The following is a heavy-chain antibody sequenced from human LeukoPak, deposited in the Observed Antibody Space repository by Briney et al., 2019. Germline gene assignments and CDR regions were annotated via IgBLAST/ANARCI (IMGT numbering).Heavy chain of an antibody. V-gene: IGHV3-23*01. CDR3: AKLKGYSYGYEDGWFDP. CDR2: ISGSGGST. D-gene: IGHD5-18*01. CDR1: GFTFSSYA. J-gene: IGHJ5*02. Sequence: GGSLRLSCAASGFTFSSYAMSWVRQAPGKGLEWVSAISGSGGSTYYADSVKGRFTISRDNSKNTLYLQMNSLRAEDTAVYYCAKLKGYSYGYEDGWFDPWGQGTLVTVSS.